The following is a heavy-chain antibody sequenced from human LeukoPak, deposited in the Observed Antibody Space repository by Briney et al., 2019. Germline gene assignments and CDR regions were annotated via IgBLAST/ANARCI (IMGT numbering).Heavy chain of an antibody. CDR2: IYYSGST. CDR3: ARRGVDTAMGYYFDY. CDR1: GGSTSSSSYY. V-gene: IGHV4-39*01. D-gene: IGHD5-18*01. Sequence: PSETLSLTCTVSGGSTSSSSYYWGWILQPPGKGLEWIGSIYYSGSTYYNPSLKSRVTISVDTSKNQFSLKLSSVTAADTAVYYCARRGVDTAMGYYFDYWGQGTLVTVSS. J-gene: IGHJ4*02.